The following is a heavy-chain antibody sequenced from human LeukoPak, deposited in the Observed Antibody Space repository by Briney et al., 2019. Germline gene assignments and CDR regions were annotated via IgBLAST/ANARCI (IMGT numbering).Heavy chain of an antibody. V-gene: IGHV1-69*04. Sequence: SVKVSCKASGGTSNSHAISWVRQAPGQGLEWMGRIIPNLGTTKRAQNFQDRVTLTADKSTNTAYMELTSLTSDDTAVYYCATTNDGGGYQWGDFFDFWGQGTLVTVSS. CDR1: GGTSNSHA. CDR2: IIPNLGTT. CDR3: ATTNDGGGYQWGDFFDF. J-gene: IGHJ4*02. D-gene: IGHD3-22*01.